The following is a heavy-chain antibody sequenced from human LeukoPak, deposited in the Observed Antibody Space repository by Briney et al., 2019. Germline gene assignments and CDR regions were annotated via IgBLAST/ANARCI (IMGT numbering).Heavy chain of an antibody. CDR2: IRANGSAT. J-gene: IGHJ4*02. D-gene: IGHD5-12*01. V-gene: IGHV3-23*01. CDR1: GFIFSTYA. CDR3: AKDWDLDIAAAIVGPIGFDH. Sequence: GGSLRLSCAASGFIFSTYAMNWVRQAPGKGLEWISGIRANGSATYYADSVRGRLTISRDNSKKTLYLQLNSLRAEDTAVYFCAKDWDLDIAAAIVGPIGFDHWGQGALVTVSS.